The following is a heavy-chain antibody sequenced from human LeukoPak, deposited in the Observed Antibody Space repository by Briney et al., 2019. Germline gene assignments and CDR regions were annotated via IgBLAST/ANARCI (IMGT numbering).Heavy chain of an antibody. CDR1: GGSISSGSYY. V-gene: IGHV4-61*02. J-gene: IGHJ6*03. D-gene: IGHD3-3*01. CDR2: IYTSGST. CDR3: ARDYYDFWRSYYYYYMDV. Sequence: SQTLSLTCTVSGGSISSGSYYWSWIRQPAGKGLEWIGRIYTSGSTNYNPSLKSRVTISVDTSKNQFSLKLSSVTAADTAVYYCARDYYDFWRSYYYYYMDVWGKGTTVTVSS.